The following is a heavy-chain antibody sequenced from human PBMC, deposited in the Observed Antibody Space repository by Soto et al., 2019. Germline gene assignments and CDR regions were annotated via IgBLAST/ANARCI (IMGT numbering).Heavy chain of an antibody. Sequence: SVRVSCKASGGTFSSYPINWVRQAPGQGLEWLGGIIPIFGTVNYAQKFQGRVTITAVKSTNTAYMDLSSLRSDGTAVYYCASRVGSTLGYWGQGTLVTVSS. J-gene: IGHJ4*02. CDR3: ASRVGSTLGY. CDR2: IIPIFGTV. CDR1: GGTFSSYP. D-gene: IGHD1-26*01. V-gene: IGHV1-69*06.